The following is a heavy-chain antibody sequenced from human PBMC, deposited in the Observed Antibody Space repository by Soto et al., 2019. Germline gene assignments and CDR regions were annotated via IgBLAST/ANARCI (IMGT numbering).Heavy chain of an antibody. CDR2: IYYSGST. CDR3: ARGVVAATPGFDY. V-gene: IGHV4-61*08. CDR1: GGSISSGGYY. J-gene: IGHJ4*02. Sequence: ETLSLTCTVSGGSISSGGYYWSWIRQHPGKGLEWIGYIYYSGSTNYNPSLKSRVTISVDTSKNQFSLKLSSVTAADTAVYYCARGVVAATPGFDYWGQGTLVTVSS. D-gene: IGHD2-15*01.